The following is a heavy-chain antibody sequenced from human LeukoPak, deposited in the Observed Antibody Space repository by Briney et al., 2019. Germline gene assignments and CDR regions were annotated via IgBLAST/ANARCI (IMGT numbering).Heavy chain of an antibody. CDR2: ISSGGSTI. D-gene: IGHD5-18*01. CDR3: ARGRKYTSGYRVTELGSGYSDY. Sequence: PGGSLRLSCAASGFIFSDYYISWIRQAPAKGLEWVSYISSGGSTIYYADSVKGRFTISRDNAKNSLYLQMNSLRAEDTAVYYCARGRKYTSGYRVTELGSGYSDYWGQGTLVTVSS. CDR1: GFIFSDYY. V-gene: IGHV3-11*04. J-gene: IGHJ4*02.